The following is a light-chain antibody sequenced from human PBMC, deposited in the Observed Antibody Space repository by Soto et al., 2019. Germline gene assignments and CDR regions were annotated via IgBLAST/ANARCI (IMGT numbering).Light chain of an antibody. J-gene: IGLJ2*01. CDR3: SSYTSSSTLL. CDR2: DVS. Sequence: QSVLTQPASVSGSPGQSITISCAGTSSDVGGYNYVSWYQQHPGKAPKLMIYDVSNRPSGVSNRVSGSTSGNTASLTISGLQAEDEADYYCSSYTSSSTLLFGGGTKLTVL. V-gene: IGLV2-14*03. CDR1: SSDVGGYNY.